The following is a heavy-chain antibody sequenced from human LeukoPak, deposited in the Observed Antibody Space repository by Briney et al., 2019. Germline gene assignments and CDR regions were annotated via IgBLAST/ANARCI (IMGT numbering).Heavy chain of an antibody. CDR1: GGSISSYY. Sequence: PSETLSLTCTVSGGSISSYYWGWIRQPPGKGLEWIGSIYYSGSTYYNPSLKSRVTISVDTSKNQFSLKLSSVTAADTAVYYCARHGGSGSYYSAFDYWGQGTLVTVSS. V-gene: IGHV4-39*01. D-gene: IGHD3-10*01. CDR3: ARHGGSGSYYSAFDY. CDR2: IYYSGST. J-gene: IGHJ4*02.